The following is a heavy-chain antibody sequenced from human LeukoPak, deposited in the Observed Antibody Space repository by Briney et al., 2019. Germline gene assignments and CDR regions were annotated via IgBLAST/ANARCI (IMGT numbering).Heavy chain of an antibody. V-gene: IGHV4-39*01. CDR3: ATFYGYSNTWYSPYFDN. J-gene: IGHJ4*02. CDR2: MYYSGST. CDR1: GGSISSSSYY. Sequence: PSETLSLTCTVSGGSISSSSYYWGWIRQPPGKGLEWIGSMYYSGSTFYNPSLRSRVTISVDTSKNQFSLRLSSMTAADTAVYYCATFYGYSNTWYSPYFDNWGQGTLVTVSS. D-gene: IGHD6-13*01.